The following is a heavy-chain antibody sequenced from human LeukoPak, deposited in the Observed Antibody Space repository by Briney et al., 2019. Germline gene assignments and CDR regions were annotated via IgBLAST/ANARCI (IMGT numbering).Heavy chain of an antibody. D-gene: IGHD6-19*01. V-gene: IGHV3-48*01. J-gene: IGHJ6*02. CDR3: AREEGLAVAPQYGMDV. CDR2: ISSSSSTI. CDR1: GFTFSSYS. Sequence: GGSLRLSCAASGFTFSSYSMNWVRQAPGKGLEWVSYISSSSSTIYYADSVKGRFTISRDNAKNSLYLQMNSLRAGDTAVYYCAREEGLAVAPQYGMDVWGQGTTVTVSS.